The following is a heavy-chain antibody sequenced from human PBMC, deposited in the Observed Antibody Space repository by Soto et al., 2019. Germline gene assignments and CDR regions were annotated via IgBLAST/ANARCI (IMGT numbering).Heavy chain of an antibody. D-gene: IGHD2-15*01. CDR1: GFTFSNHW. CDR3: AGRFGSCSGERCLDV. CDR2: IYGGDSDT. V-gene: IGHV5-51*03. J-gene: IGHJ6*04. Sequence: VQLVQSGAEVKKSGESLKISCKGSGFTFSNHWIAWVRQMPGRGLEWMGIIYGGDSDTRYSPSFQGQVTISGDKSINPVPRLWRSLKASDTGMYFCAGRFGSCSGERCLDVWGGGTTVTVSS.